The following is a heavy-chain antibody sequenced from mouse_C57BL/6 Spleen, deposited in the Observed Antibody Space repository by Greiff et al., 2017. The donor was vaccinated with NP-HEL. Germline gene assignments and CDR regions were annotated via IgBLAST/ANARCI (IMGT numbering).Heavy chain of an antibody. Sequence: QVQLQQSGAELVRPGASVTLSCKASGYTFTDYEMHWVKQTPVHGLEWIGAIDPETGGTAYNQKFKGKAILTADKSSRTAYMELRSLTSEDSAVYYCTKGGYEAWFAYWGQGTLVTVSA. V-gene: IGHV1-15*01. CDR3: TKGGYEAWFAY. J-gene: IGHJ3*01. D-gene: IGHD2-2*01. CDR2: IDPETGGT. CDR1: GYTFTDYE.